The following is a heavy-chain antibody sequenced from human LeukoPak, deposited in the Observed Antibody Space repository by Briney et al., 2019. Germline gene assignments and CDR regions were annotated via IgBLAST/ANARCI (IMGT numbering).Heavy chain of an antibody. CDR2: INSDGSTT. CDR1: GFTFITYW. D-gene: IGHD3-10*01. CDR3: ARAFGSGSQVINYFDF. V-gene: IGHV3-74*01. J-gene: IGHJ4*02. Sequence: QPGGSLSLSCAASGFTFITYWMHWVRQAPGKGLVWVSSINSDGSTTTYADSVKGRFTISRDNAKNMVYLQMNSQRVEDTAVYYCARAFGSGSQVINYFDFWGQGTLVTVSS.